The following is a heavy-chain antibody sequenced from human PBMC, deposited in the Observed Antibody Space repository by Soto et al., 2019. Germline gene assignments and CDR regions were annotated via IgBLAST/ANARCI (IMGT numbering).Heavy chain of an antibody. Sequence: GGSLRLSCAASGFTFSNFGMHWVRQAPGKGLEWVASISYDGNIKYSADSVKGRFTISRDNSKNTLYLQMNSLRSEDTAVYYCAKFWGPPFDYWGQGTLVTVSS. CDR1: GFTFSNFG. CDR3: AKFWGPPFDY. CDR2: ISYDGNIK. D-gene: IGHD3-16*01. V-gene: IGHV3-30*18. J-gene: IGHJ4*02.